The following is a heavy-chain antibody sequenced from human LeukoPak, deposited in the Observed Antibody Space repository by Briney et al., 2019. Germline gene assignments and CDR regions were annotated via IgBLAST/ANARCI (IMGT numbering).Heavy chain of an antibody. CDR1: SGSINSYY. V-gene: IGHV4-59*01. D-gene: IGHD3-22*01. Sequence: SGTLSLTCTVSSGSINSYYWSWVRQPPGKGLEYIGYIYYSGSTKYNPSLKSRVTISVDTSKNQFSLKLSSVTAADTAVYYCAREGAYYSDSSGYPVNAFDIWGQGTMVTVSS. CDR2: IYYSGST. J-gene: IGHJ3*02. CDR3: AREGAYYSDSSGYPVNAFDI.